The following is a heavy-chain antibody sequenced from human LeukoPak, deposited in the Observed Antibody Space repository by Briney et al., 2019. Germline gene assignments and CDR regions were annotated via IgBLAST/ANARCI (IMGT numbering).Heavy chain of an antibody. Sequence: PGGSLRLSCAASGFTFSNSWMSWVRQAPGKGLEWVATIKPDGSAQYYVDSVKGRFTISRDNARNTLYMQMNSLKTEDTAVYYCTTEIMDLFDYWGQGTLVTVSS. D-gene: IGHD2-8*01. V-gene: IGHV3-7*03. CDR2: IKPDGSAQ. CDR3: TTEIMDLFDY. CDR1: GFTFSNSW. J-gene: IGHJ4*02.